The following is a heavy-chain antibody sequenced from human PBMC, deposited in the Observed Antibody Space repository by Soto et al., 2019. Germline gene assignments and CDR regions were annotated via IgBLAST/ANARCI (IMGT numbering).Heavy chain of an antibody. CDR2: ISGSGGST. J-gene: IGHJ4*02. CDR1: GFTFSSYA. Sequence: EVQLLESGGGLVQPGGSLRLSCAASGFTFSSYAMSWVRQAPGKGLEWVSAISGSGGSTYYADSVKGRFTIFRDNSKNTLDLQMNSLRAEDTAVFYCAKAWGQLWPPFDYGGQGTLVTVSS. CDR3: AKAWGQLWPPFDY. V-gene: IGHV3-23*01. D-gene: IGHD5-18*01.